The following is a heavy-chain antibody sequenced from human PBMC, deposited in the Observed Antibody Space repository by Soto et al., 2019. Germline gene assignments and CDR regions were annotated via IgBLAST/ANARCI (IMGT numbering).Heavy chain of an antibody. CDR3: ARRHSSSLFDH. Sequence: QLQLQESGPGLVKPSETLSLTCTVSGGSISSSSYYWGWIRQPPGKGLEWIGNIYYSGSTYYNPSLKSRVTISVDTSKNQFSLKLSSVTAADTAVYYCARRHSSSLFDHWGQGTLVTVSS. D-gene: IGHD6-13*01. J-gene: IGHJ4*02. V-gene: IGHV4-39*01. CDR2: IYYSGST. CDR1: GGSISSSSYY.